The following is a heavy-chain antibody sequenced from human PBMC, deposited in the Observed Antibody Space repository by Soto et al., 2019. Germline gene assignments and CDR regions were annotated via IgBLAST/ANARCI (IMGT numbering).Heavy chain of an antibody. D-gene: IGHD6-6*01. Sequence: QVQLVQSGAEVKKPGASVKVSCKASGYTFTDYSITWVRQAPGQGLEWMGWISGYNGNTNYAQKLQGRVTMTTDTSTTTAYMELRSLTSDDTAVYYCARAYSSSSRWFDPWGQGTLVTVSS. CDR3: ARAYSSSSRWFDP. J-gene: IGHJ5*02. CDR2: ISGYNGNT. CDR1: GYTFTDYS. V-gene: IGHV1-18*04.